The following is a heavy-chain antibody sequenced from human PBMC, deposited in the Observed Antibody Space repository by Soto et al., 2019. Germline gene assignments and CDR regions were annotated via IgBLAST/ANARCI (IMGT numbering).Heavy chain of an antibody. CDR1: GFTFRSYG. J-gene: IGHJ4*02. Sequence: QVQLVESGGGVVQPGRSLRLSCAASGFTFRSYGFHWVRQAPGKGLEWVAVIWYDGSNKYYADSVKGQSTVSRDDSKNTLYLQMNSLRAEDTAVYDCARDDDRSGHYYFDYWGQGTLVTVSS. D-gene: IGHD3-22*01. CDR2: IWYDGSNK. CDR3: ARDDDRSGHYYFDY. V-gene: IGHV3-33*01.